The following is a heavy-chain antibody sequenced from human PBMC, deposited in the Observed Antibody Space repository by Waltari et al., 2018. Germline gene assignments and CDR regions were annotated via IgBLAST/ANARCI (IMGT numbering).Heavy chain of an antibody. J-gene: IGHJ4*02. CDR3: AKTRGVGARLLDY. Sequence: QVQLQESGPGLVKPSGTLSLTCAVSGGSISSSNWWSWVRQPPGKGLEWIGEIYHSGSTNYNPSLKSRVTISVDTSKNTLYLQMNSLRAEDTAVYYCAKTRGVGARLLDYWGQGTLVTVSS. CDR1: GGSISSSNW. CDR2: IYHSGST. V-gene: IGHV4-4*02. D-gene: IGHD1-26*01.